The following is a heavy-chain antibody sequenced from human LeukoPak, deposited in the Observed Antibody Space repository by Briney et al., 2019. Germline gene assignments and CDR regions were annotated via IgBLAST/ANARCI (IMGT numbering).Heavy chain of an antibody. CDR1: GYTFTRYY. V-gene: IGHV1-18*04. J-gene: IGHJ4*02. CDR2: ISAYNGNT. D-gene: IGHD3-10*01. Sequence: GASVKVSCKASGYTFTRYYIHWVRQAPGQGLEWMGWISAYNGNTNYAQKLQGRVTMTTDTSTSTAYMELRSLRSDDTAVYYCAREPGNYFDYWGQGTLVTVSS. CDR3: AREPGNYFDY.